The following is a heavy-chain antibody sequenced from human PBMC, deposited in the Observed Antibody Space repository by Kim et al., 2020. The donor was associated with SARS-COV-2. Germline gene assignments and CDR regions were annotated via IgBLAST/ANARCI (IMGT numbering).Heavy chain of an antibody. J-gene: IGHJ4*02. V-gene: IGHV1-69*13. D-gene: IGHD6-13*01. CDR3: ASSGGLAAAADY. Sequence: SVKVSCKASGGTFSSYAISWVRQAPGQGLEWMGGIIPIFGTANYAQKFQGRVTITADESTSTAYMELSSLRSEDTAVYYCASSGGLAAAADYWGQGTLVTVSS. CDR1: GGTFSSYA. CDR2: IIPIFGTA.